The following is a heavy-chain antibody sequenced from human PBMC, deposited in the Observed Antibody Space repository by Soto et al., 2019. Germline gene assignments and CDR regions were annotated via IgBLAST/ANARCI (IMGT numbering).Heavy chain of an antibody. Sequence: SETLSLTCAVSGGSISSGGYYWSWIRQPPGKGLEWIGEINHSGRTNYNPSLKSRVTISVDTSKNQFSLKLSSVTAADTAVYYCARAPVLRYFDWSDYWGQGTLVTVSS. D-gene: IGHD3-9*01. CDR1: GGSISSGGYY. CDR3: ARAPVLRYFDWSDY. J-gene: IGHJ4*02. CDR2: INHSGRT. V-gene: IGHV4-34*01.